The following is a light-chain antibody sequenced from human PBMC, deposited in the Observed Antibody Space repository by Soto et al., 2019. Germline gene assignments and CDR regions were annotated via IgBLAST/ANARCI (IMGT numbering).Light chain of an antibody. CDR3: CSYAGSSSVV. J-gene: IGLJ2*01. CDR1: SSDVGGYNY. CDR2: EVT. V-gene: IGLV2-8*01. Sequence: QSVLNQPPSASGSPGQSVTISCTGTSSDVGGYNYVSWYQQHPGKAPKLILYEVTKRPSGVPDRFSGSKSGNTASLTVSGLQAEDEADYYCCSYAGSSSVVFGGGTQLTVL.